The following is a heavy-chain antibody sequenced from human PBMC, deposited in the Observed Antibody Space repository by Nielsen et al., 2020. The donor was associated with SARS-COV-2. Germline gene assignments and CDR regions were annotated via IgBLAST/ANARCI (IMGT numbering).Heavy chain of an antibody. V-gene: IGHV1-2*05. Sequence: WVRQAPGQGLEWMGRINPNSGGTHCAQKFQGSVTMTSDTSISTAYMELSRLRSDDTVIYYCAREADSPDAFDIWSQGTMVTVSS. CDR3: AREADSPDAFDI. CDR2: INPNSGGT. J-gene: IGHJ3*02.